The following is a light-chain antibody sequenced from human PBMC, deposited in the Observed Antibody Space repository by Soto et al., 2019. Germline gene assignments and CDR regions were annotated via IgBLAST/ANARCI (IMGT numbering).Light chain of an antibody. CDR3: HQYYKWPLT. Sequence: EVVMTQSPATLSVSPGERVTVSCRASQSVTSNLAWYQQKPGQAPRLLIYGASTRATGIPARFSGSGSGTEFTLTISSLQSEDFAVFYCHQYYKWPLTFGGGTKVELK. J-gene: IGKJ4*01. CDR2: GAS. V-gene: IGKV3-15*01. CDR1: QSVTSN.